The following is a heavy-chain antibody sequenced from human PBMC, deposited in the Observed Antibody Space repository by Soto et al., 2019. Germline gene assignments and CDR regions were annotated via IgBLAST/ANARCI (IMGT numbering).Heavy chain of an antibody. CDR1: GGSISSGGYY. V-gene: IGHV4-31*03. CDR2: IYYSGST. CDR3: ARNKANLFNWFDP. J-gene: IGHJ5*02. Sequence: QVQLQESGPGLVKPSQTLSLTCTVSGGSISSGGYYWSWIRQHPGKGLEWIGYIYYSGSTYYNPSLNSRVTISVDTSKNQFSLKLSSVTAADTAVYYCARNKANLFNWFDPWGQGTLVTVSS.